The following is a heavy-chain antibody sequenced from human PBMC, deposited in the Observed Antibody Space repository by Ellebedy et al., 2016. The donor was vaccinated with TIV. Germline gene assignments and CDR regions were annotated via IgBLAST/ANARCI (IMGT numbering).Heavy chain of an antibody. V-gene: IGHV3-11*01. Sequence: GGSLRLSCAASGFSFSDYYMSWIRQAPGKGLEWVSYISSSGTTMYYPDSVEGRFTISRDNAKNSLYLQMNSLRAEDPAVYYCARVRQDYHYYYYFYMDVWGKGTTVTVSS. CDR3: ARVRQDYHYYYYFYMDV. J-gene: IGHJ6*03. CDR1: GFSFSDYY. CDR2: ISSSGTTM. D-gene: IGHD4-11*01.